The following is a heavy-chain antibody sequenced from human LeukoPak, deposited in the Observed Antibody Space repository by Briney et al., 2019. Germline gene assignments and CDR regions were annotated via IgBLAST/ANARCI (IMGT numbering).Heavy chain of an antibody. V-gene: IGHV1-2*02. D-gene: IGHD1-26*01. CDR2: INPNSGGT. CDR1: GGTFSSYA. Sequence: ASVKVSCKASGGTFSSYAISWVRQAPGQGLEWMGWINPNSGGTNYAQKFQGRVTMTRDTSISTAYMELSRLRSDDTAVHYCARDSLVGATTFYFDYWGQGTLVTVSS. CDR3: ARDSLVGATTFYFDY. J-gene: IGHJ4*02.